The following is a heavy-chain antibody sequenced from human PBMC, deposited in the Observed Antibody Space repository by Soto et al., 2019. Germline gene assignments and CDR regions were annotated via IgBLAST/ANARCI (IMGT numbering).Heavy chain of an antibody. CDR1: GGSIRDGGYY. CDR3: ATAQRLPTVTTPGWFDP. CDR2: IYYTGSA. Sequence: PSETLSLTCTVSGGSIRDGGYYWSWIRQRPGEGLEWLGYIYYTGSAYYNPSLKSRLTISVDTSKNQFSLKLSSVTAAHTAVYYRATAQRLPTVTTPGWFDPWGQGTLVTVS. J-gene: IGHJ5*02. D-gene: IGHD4-17*01. V-gene: IGHV4-31*03.